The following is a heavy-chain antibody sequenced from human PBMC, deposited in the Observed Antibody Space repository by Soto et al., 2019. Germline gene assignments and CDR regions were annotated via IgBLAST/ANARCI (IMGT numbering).Heavy chain of an antibody. J-gene: IGHJ6*03. D-gene: IGHD6-19*01. CDR1: GSRCSRCPY. V-gene: IGHV4-39*01. CDR2: IYYSGST. CDR3: VVAVAGHYYLDV. Sequence: GSRCSRCPYRDKKHKPPGKGLEWIGSIYYSGSTYYNPSLKSRVTISVDTSKNQFSLKLSSVTAADTAVYYCVVAVAGHYYLDVWGKGTTVTVSS.